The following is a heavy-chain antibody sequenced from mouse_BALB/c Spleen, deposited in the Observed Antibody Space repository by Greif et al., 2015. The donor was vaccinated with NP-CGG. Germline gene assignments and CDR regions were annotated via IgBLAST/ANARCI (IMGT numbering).Heavy chain of an antibody. CDR2: ISSGGSYT. V-gene: IGHV5-9-4*01. J-gene: IGHJ3*01. Sequence: EVQVVESGGGLVKPGGSLKLSCAASGFTFSSYAMSWVRQSPEKRLEWVAEISSGGSYTYYPDTVTGRFTISRDNAKNTLYLEMSSLRSEDTAMYYCARDDGYFAYWGQGTLVTVSA. D-gene: IGHD2-3*01. CDR1: GFTFSSYA. CDR3: ARDDGYFAY.